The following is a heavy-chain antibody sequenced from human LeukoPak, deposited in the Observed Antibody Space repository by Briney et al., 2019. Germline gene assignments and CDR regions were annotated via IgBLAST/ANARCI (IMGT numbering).Heavy chain of an antibody. Sequence: GASVKVSCKASGYTFTGYYMHWVRQAPGQGLEWMGWINPNSGGTNYAQKFQGRVTVTRDTSISTAYMELSRLRSDDTAVYYCARDALFGQLVRDWFDPWGQGTLVTVSS. CDR3: ARDALFGQLVRDWFDP. CDR2: INPNSGGT. D-gene: IGHD6-6*01. J-gene: IGHJ5*02. CDR1: GYTFTGYY. V-gene: IGHV1-2*02.